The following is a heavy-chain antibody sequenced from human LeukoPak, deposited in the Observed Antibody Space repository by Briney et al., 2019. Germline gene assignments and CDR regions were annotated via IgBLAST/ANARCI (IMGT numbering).Heavy chain of an antibody. Sequence: SETLSLTCTVSGGSISSYYWSWIRQPPGKGLEWIGYIYYSGSTNYNPSLKSRVTISVDTSKNQFSLKLSSVTAADTAVYYCARVNSGYGIIGFDYWGQGTLVTVSS. D-gene: IGHD5-12*01. V-gene: IGHV4-59*08. CDR1: GGSISSYY. CDR3: ARVNSGYGIIGFDY. J-gene: IGHJ4*02. CDR2: IYYSGST.